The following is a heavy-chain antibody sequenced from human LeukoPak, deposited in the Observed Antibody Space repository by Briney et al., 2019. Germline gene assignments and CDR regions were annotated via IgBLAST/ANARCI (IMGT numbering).Heavy chain of an antibody. CDR2: IREDGSEK. J-gene: IGHJ6*04. CDR1: GFTFSRYW. Sequence: GGSLRLSCAASGFTFSRYWLTWVRQAPGKGLEWVANIREDGSEKYYVDSVKGRFTISRGNAKNSLYLQMNTLRGEDTALYYCARDPGVLRFLEWLIGPVDVWGKGTTVTVSS. CDR3: ARDPGVLRFLEWLIGPVDV. D-gene: IGHD3-3*01. V-gene: IGHV3-7*01.